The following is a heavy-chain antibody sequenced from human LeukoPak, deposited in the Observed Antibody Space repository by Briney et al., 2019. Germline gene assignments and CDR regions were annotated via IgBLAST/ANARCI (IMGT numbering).Heavy chain of an antibody. CDR3: ARDKAHSYGYYFDP. D-gene: IGHD3-10*01. Sequence: SETLSLTCTVSGDAISTYYWNWIRQTPGKGLEWVGHNASGTTDYNPSLKSRAIISVDTSKNQISLRLASVTAADTAVYYCARDKAHSYGYYFDPWGPGTQVLVSS. CDR2: NASGTT. J-gene: IGHJ4*02. CDR1: GDAISTYY. V-gene: IGHV4-4*08.